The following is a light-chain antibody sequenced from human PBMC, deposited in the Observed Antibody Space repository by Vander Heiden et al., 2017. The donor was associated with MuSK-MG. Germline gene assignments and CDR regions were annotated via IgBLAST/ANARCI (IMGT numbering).Light chain of an antibody. CDR3: SSYTTSGTVV. CDR1: SSDVGTYEF. J-gene: IGLJ2*01. V-gene: IGLV2-14*03. CDR2: DVH. Sequence: QSALTQPASVSGSPGQSITISCTGTSSDVGTYEFVSWYQQHPAKAPHLIVFDVHDRPSGVSDRFSGSKSGYTASLTISGLQAEDEAHYFCSSYTTSGTVVFGGGTKLTVL.